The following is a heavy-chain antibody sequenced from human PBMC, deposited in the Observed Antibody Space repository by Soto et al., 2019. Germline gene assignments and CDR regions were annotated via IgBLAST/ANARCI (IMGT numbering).Heavy chain of an antibody. D-gene: IGHD2-15*01. CDR1: GFSLSNARMG. Sequence: QVTLKESGPVLVKPTETLTLTCTVSGFSLSNARMGVSWIRQPPGKALEWLAHIFSNDEKSYSTSLKSRLTISKDTSKSQVVLTMTNIDPVDTATYYWARIHGEDVPNWFDPWGQGTLVTVSS. J-gene: IGHJ5*02. V-gene: IGHV2-26*01. CDR3: ARIHGEDVPNWFDP. CDR2: IFSNDEK.